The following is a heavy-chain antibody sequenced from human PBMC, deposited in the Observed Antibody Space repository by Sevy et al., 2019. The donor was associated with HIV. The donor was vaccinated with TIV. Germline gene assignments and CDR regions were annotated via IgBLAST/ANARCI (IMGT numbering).Heavy chain of an antibody. Sequence: GGSLRLSCAASGFSFGSYSMNWVRQAPGQGLEWVSYISTRSNTIYYADSVKGRFTNSRDNAKNSLYLQMNSLSAEDTAVYYCATCYYGSETPTCHYYGMDVWGQGTTVTVSS. V-gene: IGHV3-48*01. D-gene: IGHD2-21*01. J-gene: IGHJ6*02. CDR3: ATCYYGSETPTCHYYGMDV. CDR1: GFSFGSYS. CDR2: ISTRSNTI.